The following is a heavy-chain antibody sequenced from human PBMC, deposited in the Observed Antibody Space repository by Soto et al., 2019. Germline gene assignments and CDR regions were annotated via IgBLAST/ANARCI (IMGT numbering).Heavy chain of an antibody. CDR1: GLTFSSYA. J-gene: IGHJ4*02. CDR3: AKDGEFGGGTLDY. V-gene: IGHV3-23*01. D-gene: IGHD2-15*01. CDR2: ISGTGGST. Sequence: EVQLLESGGGLVQPGGSLRLSCAASGLTFSSYAMTWVRQAPGKGLEWVSSISGTGGSTYYADSVKGPFTISRENSKNTVYLQMHSVRAEDTAVYYCAKDGEFGGGTLDYWGQGTQLTVSS.